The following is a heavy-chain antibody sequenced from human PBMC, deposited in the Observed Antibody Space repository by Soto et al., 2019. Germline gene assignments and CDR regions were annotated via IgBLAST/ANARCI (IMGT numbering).Heavy chain of an antibody. D-gene: IGHD6-6*01. J-gene: IGHJ4*02. CDR3: ARTSRFEY. CDR2: INHRGST. CDR1: GGSFSNYY. Sequence: QVQLQQWGAGLLKPSETLSLTCAVYGGSFSNYYWSWVRQPPGKGLEWIGEINHRGSTNYNPSLKSRVTISVDTSKNQFSLKLSYVTAAETAVYYCARTSRFEYWGQGTLVTVSS. V-gene: IGHV4-34*01.